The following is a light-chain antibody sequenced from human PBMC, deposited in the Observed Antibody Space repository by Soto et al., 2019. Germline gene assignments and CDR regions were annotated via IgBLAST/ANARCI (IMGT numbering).Light chain of an antibody. J-gene: IGKJ1*01. V-gene: IGKV1-5*01. Sequence: DMRITQSPSTLSTSVGDRVIITCRASQRISSWLAWYQQKPGKAPKLLIYDASNLESGVPSRFSGSGSGTEFTLTISSLQPDDFATYYCQQYKSYSPTFGQGTKVDIK. CDR2: DAS. CDR1: QRISSW. CDR3: QQYKSYSPT.